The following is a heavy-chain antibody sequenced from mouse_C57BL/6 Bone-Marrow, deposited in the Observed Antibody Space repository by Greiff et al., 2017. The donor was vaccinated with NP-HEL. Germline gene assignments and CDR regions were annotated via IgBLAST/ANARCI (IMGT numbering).Heavy chain of an antibody. CDR3: AREALITTVVARDYYAMDY. CDR2: IHPNSGST. D-gene: IGHD1-1*01. J-gene: IGHJ4*01. CDR1: GYTFTSYW. V-gene: IGHV1-64*01. Sequence: QVQLQQPGAELVKPGASVKLSCKASGYTFTSYWMHWVKQRPGQGLEWIGMIHPNSGSTNYNEKFKRKATLTVDKSYSTAYIQLSSLTSEDSAVYYCAREALITTVVARDYYAMDYWGQGTSVTVSS.